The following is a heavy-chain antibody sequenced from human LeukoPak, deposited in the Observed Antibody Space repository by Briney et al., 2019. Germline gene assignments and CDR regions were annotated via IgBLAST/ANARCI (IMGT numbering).Heavy chain of an antibody. J-gene: IGHJ4*02. CDR2: IYYSGST. CDR3: ARHEDSSGWSDY. D-gene: IGHD6-19*01. Sequence: SETLSLTCTVSGGSISSSSYYWGWIRQPPGKGLEWIGSIYYSGSTYYNPSLKSRVTISVDTSKNQFSLKLSSVTAADTAVYYCARHEDSSGWSDYWGQGTLVTVSS. CDR1: GGSISSSSYY. V-gene: IGHV4-39*01.